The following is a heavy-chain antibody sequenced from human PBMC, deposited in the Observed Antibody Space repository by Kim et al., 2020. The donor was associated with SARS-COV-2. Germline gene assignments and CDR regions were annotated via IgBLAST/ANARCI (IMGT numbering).Heavy chain of an antibody. D-gene: IGHD3-22*01. CDR2: ISGSGGST. Sequence: EGSLRLSCAASGFTFSSYAMSWVRQAPGKGLEWVSAISGSGGSTYYADSVKGRFTISRDNSKNTLYLQMNSLRAEDTAVYYCAKDPLTYYDSSGYYPYWGQGTLVTVSS. J-gene: IGHJ4*02. CDR1: GFTFSSYA. CDR3: AKDPLTYYDSSGYYPY. V-gene: IGHV3-23*01.